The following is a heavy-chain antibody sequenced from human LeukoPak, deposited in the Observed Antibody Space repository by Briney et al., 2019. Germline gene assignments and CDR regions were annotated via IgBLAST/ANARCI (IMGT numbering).Heavy chain of an antibody. CDR1: GFTFSSYW. V-gene: IGHV3-74*01. CDR3: TRGRGVSFDY. J-gene: IGHJ4*02. CDR2: INSDGSSI. Sequence: PGGSLRLSCAASGFTFSSYWMHWVRQAPGKGVVWVSRINSDGSSISYVDSVKGRFTISRDNAKNTLYLQMNSLRAEDTAVYYCTRGRGVSFDYWGQGTLVTVSS. D-gene: IGHD3-10*01.